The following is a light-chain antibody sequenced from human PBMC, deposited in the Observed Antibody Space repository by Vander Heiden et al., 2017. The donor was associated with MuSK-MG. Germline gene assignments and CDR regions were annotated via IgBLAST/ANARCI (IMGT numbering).Light chain of an antibody. CDR1: QSVNSNY. CDR3: QQYGTSPPIT. Sequence: EIVLTQSPGTLSLSPGERVTLSCRASQSVNSNYLAWYKQKPGQAPRLLIYQTSSRDAGIPDRFSGSGSGTDFTLIISRREPEDFAVYYCQQYGTSPPITFGQGTRVEIK. CDR2: QTS. J-gene: IGKJ5*01. V-gene: IGKV3-20*01.